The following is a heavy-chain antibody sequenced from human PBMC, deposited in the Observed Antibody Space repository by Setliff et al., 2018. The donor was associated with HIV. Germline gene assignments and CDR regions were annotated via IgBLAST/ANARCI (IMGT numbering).Heavy chain of an antibody. CDR2: IHHSGNT. V-gene: IGHV4-38-2*01. CDR3: ARGLLVWLGEFSGWDTTDPYYFDY. Sequence: SETLSLTCAVSGSSISSGYFWGWVRQPPGKGLEWIANIHHSGNTYYNPSLKSRLTMSINTSKNQFSLKMNSVTAADTAVYYYARGLLVWLGEFSGWDTTDPYYFDYWGQGTLVTVSS. J-gene: IGHJ4*02. D-gene: IGHD3-10*01. CDR1: GSSISSGYF.